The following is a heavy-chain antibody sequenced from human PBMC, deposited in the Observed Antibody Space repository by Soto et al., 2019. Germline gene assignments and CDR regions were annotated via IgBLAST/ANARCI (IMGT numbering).Heavy chain of an antibody. J-gene: IGHJ3*02. D-gene: IGHD1-26*01. CDR1: GDTFSSYT. CDR3: AAGGHAAFDI. V-gene: IGHV1-69*02. Sequence: QVQLVQSGAEVKKPGSSVKVSCKASGDTFSSYTISWVRQAPGQGLEWMGRIIPILDIANYAQKFQGRVTITADKSTSTAYMELSSLRSEDTAVYYFAAGGHAAFDIWGQGTMVTVSS. CDR2: IIPILDIA.